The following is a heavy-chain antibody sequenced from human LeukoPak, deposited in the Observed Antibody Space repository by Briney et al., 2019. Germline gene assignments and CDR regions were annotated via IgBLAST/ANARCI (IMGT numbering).Heavy chain of an antibody. D-gene: IGHD3-22*01. V-gene: IGHV4-38-2*02. CDR3: ARGGSGYYYC. J-gene: IGHJ4*02. CDR2: IYHSGST. CDR1: GYSISSGYY. Sequence: PSETLSLTCTVSGYSISSGYYWGWIRQPPGKGLEWIGSIYHSGSTYYNPSLKSRVTISVDTSKNQFSLKLSSVTAADTAVYYCARGGSGYYYCWGQGTLVTVSS.